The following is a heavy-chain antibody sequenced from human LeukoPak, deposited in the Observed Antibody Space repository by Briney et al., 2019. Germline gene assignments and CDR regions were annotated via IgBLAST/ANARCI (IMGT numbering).Heavy chain of an antibody. CDR3: VRDNDSSGWFDGFDI. D-gene: IGHD6-19*01. CDR2: ISGSSSYI. CDR1: GFTFSSYT. V-gene: IGHV3-21*01. Sequence: GGSLRLSCAASGFTFSSYTMKWVRQAPGKGLEWVSSISGSSSYIYYADSVKGRFTISRDNAKNSLYLQMNSLRAEDTAVYYCVRDNDSSGWFDGFDIWGQGTLVTVSS. J-gene: IGHJ3*02.